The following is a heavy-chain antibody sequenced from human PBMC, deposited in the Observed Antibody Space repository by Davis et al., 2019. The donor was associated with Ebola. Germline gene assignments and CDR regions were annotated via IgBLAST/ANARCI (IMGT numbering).Heavy chain of an antibody. J-gene: IGHJ6*04. Sequence: PGGSLRLSCAASGFTFSSYGMHWVRQAPGKGLEWVAFIWYDGSNKYYADSVKGRFTISRDNSKNTLYLQMNSLRVEDTAVYYCARDWAGLDVWGRGTTVTVPS. V-gene: IGHV3-33*01. CDR3: ARDWAGLDV. D-gene: IGHD3-16*01. CDR1: GFTFSSYG. CDR2: IWYDGSNK.